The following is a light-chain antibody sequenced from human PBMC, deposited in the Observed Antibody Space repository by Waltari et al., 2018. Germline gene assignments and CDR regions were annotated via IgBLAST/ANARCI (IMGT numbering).Light chain of an antibody. CDR1: QSVSSY. J-gene: IGKJ2*01. Sequence: LTQSPATLSLSPGERATLSCRASQSVSSYLAWYQQKPGQAPRLLIYDASNRATGIPARFSGSGSGTDFTLTISSLEPEDFAVYYCQQRSNWPPYTFGQGTKLEIK. CDR3: QQRSNWPPYT. V-gene: IGKV3-11*01. CDR2: DAS.